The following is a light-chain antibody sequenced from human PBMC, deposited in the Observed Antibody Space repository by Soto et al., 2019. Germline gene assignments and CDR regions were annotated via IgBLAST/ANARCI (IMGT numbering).Light chain of an antibody. CDR2: AAS. CDR3: QQSYSTTWT. CDR1: QGIRTY. Sequence: DIQMTQSPASLSASVGDRVTITCRASQGIRTYLNWYQQKPGKAPKLLIYAASSLQRGGPSRFSGSGSETDVTLTISSLQPEDFATYSCQQSYSTTWTFGQGTKVDIK. J-gene: IGKJ1*01. V-gene: IGKV1-39*01.